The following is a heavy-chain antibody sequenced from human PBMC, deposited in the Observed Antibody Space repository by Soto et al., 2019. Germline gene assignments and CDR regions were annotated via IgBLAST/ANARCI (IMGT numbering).Heavy chain of an antibody. Sequence: SEALCLTWTVSGGFISSSSYYWGWIRQPPGKGLEWIGSIYYSGSTYYNPSLKSRVTISVDTSKNQFSLKLSSVTAADTAVYYCAKRGYYDISAFDIWGQGTMVTVSS. V-gene: IGHV4-39*01. CDR2: IYYSGST. CDR1: GGFISSSSYY. J-gene: IGHJ3*02. D-gene: IGHD3-22*01. CDR3: AKRGYYDISAFDI.